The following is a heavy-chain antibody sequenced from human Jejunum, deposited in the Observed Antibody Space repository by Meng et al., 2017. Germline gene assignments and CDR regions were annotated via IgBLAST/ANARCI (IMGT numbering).Heavy chain of an antibody. J-gene: IGHJ4*02. V-gene: IGHV3-15*01. CDR1: GFTFSNTW. CDR3: TTVSSGAYARDY. CDR2: IRPKTDGGTI. D-gene: IGHD2-15*01. Sequence: GGSLRLSCAASGFTFSNTWMSWVRQAPGKGLEWVGRIRPKTDGGTIEYAAPVKGRFTISRDDSKNVLHVQLNSLKAEDTAVYYCTTVSSGAYARDYWGQGTLVTVSS.